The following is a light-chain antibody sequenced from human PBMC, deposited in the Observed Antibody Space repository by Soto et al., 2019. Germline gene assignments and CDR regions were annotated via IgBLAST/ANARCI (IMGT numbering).Light chain of an antibody. CDR2: GAS. CDR3: QQYGSSPKT. J-gene: IGKJ1*01. CDR1: QYVSSNY. Sequence: EIVLTQSAGTLSWSPGEGATVSYMASQYVSSNYVAWYQQKPGQAPRLLIYGASSRATGIPDRFSGSGSGTDFTLTISRLEPEDFAVYYCQQYGSSPKTIGQGTKVDIK. V-gene: IGKV3-20*01.